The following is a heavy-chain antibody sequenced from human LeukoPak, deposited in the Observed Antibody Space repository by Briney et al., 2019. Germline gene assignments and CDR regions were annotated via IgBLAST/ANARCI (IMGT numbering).Heavy chain of an antibody. CDR1: GDPFRSSH. Sequence: SSETLSLTCAVYGDPFRSSHWSWIRHPPERGLEGIGEINHSGSTNYNPSLKSRVTISVDTSKNQFSLKLSSVTAADTAVYYCARRGLLASEYSSSSGVDYWGQGTLVTVSS. CDR2: INHSGST. J-gene: IGHJ4*02. CDR3: ARRGLLASEYSSSSGVDY. D-gene: IGHD6-6*01. V-gene: IGHV4-34*01.